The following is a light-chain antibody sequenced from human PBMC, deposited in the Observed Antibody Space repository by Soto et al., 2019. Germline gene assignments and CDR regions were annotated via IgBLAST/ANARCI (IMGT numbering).Light chain of an antibody. CDR1: QSISSY. Sequence: DIPMTQSPSSLSASVGDRVTITCRASQSISSYLNWYQQKPGKAPKLLIYAASSLQSGVPSRFSGSGSGTDFTLTISSLQPEDFATYYCQKSYSTPWTFGQGTNVELK. J-gene: IGKJ1*01. CDR2: AAS. CDR3: QKSYSTPWT. V-gene: IGKV1-39*01.